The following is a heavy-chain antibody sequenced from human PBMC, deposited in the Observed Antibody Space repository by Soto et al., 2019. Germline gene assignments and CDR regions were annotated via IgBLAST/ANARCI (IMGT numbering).Heavy chain of an antibody. J-gene: IGHJ3*02. CDR1: GFSLSHYG. D-gene: IGHD4-17*01. Sequence: QVQLEESGGGVVQPGRSLRLSCAASGFSLSHYGMHWVRQAPGKGLEWVAVIWNDGKKKYFGDSVEGRFTIAREDSKNTLYLQMSNLRVDVTAVYYCARSNYGDYSGHDAFDIWGQGTMVTVSS. V-gene: IGHV3-33*01. CDR3: ARSNYGDYSGHDAFDI. CDR2: IWNDGKKK.